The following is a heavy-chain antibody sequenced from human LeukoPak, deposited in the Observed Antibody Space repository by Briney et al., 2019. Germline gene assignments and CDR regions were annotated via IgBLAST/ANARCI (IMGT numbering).Heavy chain of an antibody. Sequence: SETLSLTCAVYGGSFSGYYWGWIRQPTGKGLEWIGEINHSGSTNYNPSLKSRVTISVDTSKNQFSLKLSSVTAADTAVYYCARAPSRGSWYPPYWYFDLWGRGTLVTVSS. CDR2: INHSGST. V-gene: IGHV4-34*01. CDR1: GGSFSGYY. D-gene: IGHD6-13*01. J-gene: IGHJ2*01. CDR3: ARAPSRGSWYPPYWYFDL.